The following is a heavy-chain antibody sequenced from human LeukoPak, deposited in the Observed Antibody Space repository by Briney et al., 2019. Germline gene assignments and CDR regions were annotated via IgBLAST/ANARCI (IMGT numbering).Heavy chain of an antibody. CDR3: HRVVVAALDY. CDR2: IKSNTDGGTT. CDR1: GFIFSNAW. Sequence: GGSLRLSCAASGFIFSNAWMNWVRQAPGKGLEWVGRIKSNTDGGTTDYATPVKGRFTISRDDSKNTLYLQMNSLKTEDTAVYYCHRVVVAALDYWGQGALVTVSS. D-gene: IGHD2-15*01. J-gene: IGHJ4*02. V-gene: IGHV3-15*01.